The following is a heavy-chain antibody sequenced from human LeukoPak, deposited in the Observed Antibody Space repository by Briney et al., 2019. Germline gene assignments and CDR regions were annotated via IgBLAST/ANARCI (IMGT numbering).Heavy chain of an antibody. CDR1: VYSFTSYS. D-gene: IGHD3-10*01. V-gene: IGHV1-46*01. J-gene: IGHJ3*02. CDR3: ARFDYGSGSYRYAFDI. Sequence: ASVKVSCKASVYSFTSYSMHWVRPAPGQGLEWMGIVNPSGGGTRYAQHFRGRVAMPRDTHPSPVYMELSSQRADDTAVYYCARFDYGSGSYRYAFDIWGQGTMVSVSS. CDR2: VNPSGGGT.